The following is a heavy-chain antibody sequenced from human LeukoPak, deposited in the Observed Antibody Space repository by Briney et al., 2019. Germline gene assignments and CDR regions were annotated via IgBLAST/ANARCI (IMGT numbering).Heavy chain of an antibody. D-gene: IGHD3-10*01. V-gene: IGHV3-23*01. J-gene: IGHJ4*02. CDR3: ARKSGSGNFPLDY. Sequence: GGSLRLSCAASGFTFGSYSMSWVRQAPGKGLEWVSVISAGGITTYYADSVKGRFPISRDNSKNTVFLQMSSLRAEDTALYYCARKSGSGNFPLDYWGQGTLVTVSS. CDR2: ISAGGITT. CDR1: GFTFGSYS.